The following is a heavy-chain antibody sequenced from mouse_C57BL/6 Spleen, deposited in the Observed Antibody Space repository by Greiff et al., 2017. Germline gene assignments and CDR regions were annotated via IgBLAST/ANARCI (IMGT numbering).Heavy chain of an antibody. CDR1: GYTFTDYN. CDR2: INPNNGGT. Sequence: VQLQQSGPELVKPGASVKISCKASGYTFTDYNMDWVKQSHGKGLEWIGDINPNNGGTIYNQKFKGKATLTVDKSSSTAYMELRSLTSEDTAVYYCARRGTVYYAMDYWGQGTSVTVSS. J-gene: IGHJ4*01. V-gene: IGHV1-18*01. CDR3: ARRGTVYYAMDY. D-gene: IGHD3-3*01.